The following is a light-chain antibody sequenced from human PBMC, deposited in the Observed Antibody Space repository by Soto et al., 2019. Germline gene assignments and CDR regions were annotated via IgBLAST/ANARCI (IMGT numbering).Light chain of an antibody. Sequence: DIVLTQSPATLSLSPGERATLSCRASQSVGSNVAWYQQKAGQAPRLLIYDASNRATGVPARFSGSGSGTDFTLTISSLEPEDFAVYFCQQLTRNTFGQGSTLEI. CDR2: DAS. CDR1: QSVGSN. V-gene: IGKV3-11*01. J-gene: IGKJ2*01. CDR3: QQLTRNT.